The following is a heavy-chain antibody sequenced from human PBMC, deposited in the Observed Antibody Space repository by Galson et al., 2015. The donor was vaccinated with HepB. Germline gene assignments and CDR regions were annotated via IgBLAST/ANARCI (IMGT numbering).Heavy chain of an antibody. Sequence: SVKVSCKASGYTFTRYYMQWVRQAPGQGLEWMGIINPSDGSTGYSQKLQGRVTMTRDTSTSTAYMELSTLTSEDTAVYYCARDSTVGYYYHYGMDVWGQGTTVTVSS. J-gene: IGHJ6*02. V-gene: IGHV1-46*01. CDR1: GYTFTRYY. D-gene: IGHD1-26*01. CDR2: INPSDGST. CDR3: ARDSTVGYYYHYGMDV.